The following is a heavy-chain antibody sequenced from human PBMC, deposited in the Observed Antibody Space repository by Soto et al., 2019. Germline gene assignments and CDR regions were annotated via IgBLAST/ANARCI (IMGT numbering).Heavy chain of an antibody. CDR3: ARSYDFWSGYYLDYYYGMDV. D-gene: IGHD3-3*01. Sequence: ASVKVSCKASGYTFTNYDINWVRQATGQGLEWMGWMNPNSGNTGYAQKFQGRVTMTRNTSISTAYMELSSLRSEDTAVYYCARSYDFWSGYYLDYYYGMDVWGQGTTVTVSS. CDR2: MNPNSGNT. J-gene: IGHJ6*02. CDR1: GYTFTNYD. V-gene: IGHV1-8*01.